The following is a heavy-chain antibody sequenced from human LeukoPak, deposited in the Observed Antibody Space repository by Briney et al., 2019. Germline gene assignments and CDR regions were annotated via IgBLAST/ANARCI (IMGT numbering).Heavy chain of an antibody. V-gene: IGHV1-24*01. D-gene: IGHD6-13*01. CDR3: ATPSLSSWYFFDY. Sequence: ASVKVSCKVSGYTLTELSMHWVRQAPGKGLEWMGGFDPEDGETIYAQKFQGRVTMTEDASTDTAYMELSSLRSEDTAVYYCATPSLSSWYFFDYWGQGTLVTVSS. J-gene: IGHJ4*02. CDR1: GYTLTELS. CDR2: FDPEDGET.